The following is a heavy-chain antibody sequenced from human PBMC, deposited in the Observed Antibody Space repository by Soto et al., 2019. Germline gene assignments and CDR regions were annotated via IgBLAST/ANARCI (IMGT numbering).Heavy chain of an antibody. J-gene: IGHJ3*02. V-gene: IGHV3-53*01. CDR3: ARALYDYVWGSYRPGAFDI. D-gene: IGHD3-16*02. CDR1: GFTVSSNY. Sequence: GGSLRLSCAASGFTVSSNYMSWVRQAPGKGLEWVSVIYSGGSTYYADSVKGRFTISRDNSKNTLYLQMNSLRAEDTAVYYCARALYDYVWGSYRPGAFDIWGQGTMVT. CDR2: IYSGGST.